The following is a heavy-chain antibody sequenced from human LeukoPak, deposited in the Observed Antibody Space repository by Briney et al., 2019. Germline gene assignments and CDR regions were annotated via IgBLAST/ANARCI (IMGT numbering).Heavy chain of an antibody. Sequence: GGSLRLSCAASGFTFSIFWMHWVRHAPGKGLVCVSRIKSDGSTNYADSVKGRFTISRDNAKNTVSLQMNSLRPEDTGVYYCARAPSEIGGYYPEYFRHWGQGTLVTVSS. D-gene: IGHD3-22*01. CDR2: IKSDGST. CDR3: ARAPSEIGGYYPEYFRH. V-gene: IGHV3-74*01. CDR1: GFTFSIFW. J-gene: IGHJ1*01.